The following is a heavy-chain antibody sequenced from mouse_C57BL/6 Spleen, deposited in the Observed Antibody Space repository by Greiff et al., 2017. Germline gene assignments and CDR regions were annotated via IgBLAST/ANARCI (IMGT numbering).Heavy chain of an antibody. Sequence: EVQVVESGGGLVQPGGSMKLSCAASGFTFSDAWMDWVRQSPEKGLEWVAEIRNKANNHATYYAESVKGRFTISRDDSKSSVYLQMNSLRAEDTGIYYCIYYGHEDFAYWGQGTLVTVSA. CDR2: IRNKANNHAT. J-gene: IGHJ3*01. CDR1: GFTFSDAW. CDR3: IYYGHEDFAY. D-gene: IGHD2-1*01. V-gene: IGHV6-6*01.